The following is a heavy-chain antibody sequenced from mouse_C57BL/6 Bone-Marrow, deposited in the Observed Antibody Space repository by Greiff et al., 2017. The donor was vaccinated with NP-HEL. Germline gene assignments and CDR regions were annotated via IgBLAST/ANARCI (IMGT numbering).Heavy chain of an antibody. V-gene: IGHV1-55*01. CDR2: IYPGSGST. D-gene: IGHD1-1*02. Sequence: QVQLKESGAELVKPGASVKMSCKASGYTFTSYWITWVKQRPGQGLEWIGDIYPGSGSTNYNEKFKSKATLTVDTSSSTAYMQLSSLTSEDSAVYYCARVWLDYLDYWGQGTTLTVSS. CDR1: GYTFTSYW. J-gene: IGHJ2*01. CDR3: ARVWLDYLDY.